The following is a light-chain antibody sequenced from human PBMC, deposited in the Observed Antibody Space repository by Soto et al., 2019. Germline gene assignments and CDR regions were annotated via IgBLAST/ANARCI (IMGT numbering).Light chain of an antibody. CDR2: GAS. Sequence: EIVLTQSPGTLSLSPGERATLSCTASQSVSSSYLAWYQQKPGQAPRLLIYGASTRATGIPDRFSGSVSGTDFNLTITTLEPEAVALYYCQPYGNSPPGLTFGPWTKVDVK. CDR3: QPYGNSPPGLT. J-gene: IGKJ3*01. V-gene: IGKV3-20*01. CDR1: QSVSSSY.